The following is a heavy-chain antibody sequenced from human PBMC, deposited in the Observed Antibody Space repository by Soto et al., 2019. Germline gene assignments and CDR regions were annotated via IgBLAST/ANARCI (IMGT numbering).Heavy chain of an antibody. Sequence: SETLSLTCTVSGGSISSNAYYWGWIRQPPGKGLEWIGSIYYSGSAYYNPSLKSRVTISVDTSKNQFSLKLSSVTAADTAVYYCARVGAASFDYYGMDVWGQGTTVTVS. CDR1: GGSISSNAYY. D-gene: IGHD2-15*01. V-gene: IGHV4-39*01. CDR2: IYYSGSA. CDR3: ARVGAASFDYYGMDV. J-gene: IGHJ6*02.